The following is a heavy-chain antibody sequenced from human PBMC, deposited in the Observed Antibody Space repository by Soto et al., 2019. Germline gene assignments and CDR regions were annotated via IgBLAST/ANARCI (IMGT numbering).Heavy chain of an antibody. J-gene: IGHJ1*01. Sequence: GESLRISCKGSGYSFTSYWIGWVRQMPGKGLEWMGIIYPGDSDTRYSPSFQGQVTISADKSISTAYLQWSSLKASDTAMYYCFRHRSQWLDLFDFWGQGTLVIVS. CDR1: GYSFTSYW. D-gene: IGHD6-19*01. CDR2: IYPGDSDT. CDR3: FRHRSQWLDLFDF. V-gene: IGHV5-51*01.